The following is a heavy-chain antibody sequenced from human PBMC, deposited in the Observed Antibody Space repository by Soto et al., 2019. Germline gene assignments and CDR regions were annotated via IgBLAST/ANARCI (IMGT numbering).Heavy chain of an antibody. CDR1: GGTFSTYT. V-gene: IGHV1-69*02. D-gene: IGHD2-2*01. CDR2: IIPMLTVT. J-gene: IGHJ3*01. CDR3: SIGSWSAETVDV. Sequence: QVHLEQSGVEVKKPGSSVKVSCKAAGGTFSTYTLIWVRQAPGQGLEWMGRIIPMLTVTNSAQKFQGRVTLTADKSTSTAFMELTSLTSDDTAVYYCSIGSWSAETVDVWGQGTMVTVSS.